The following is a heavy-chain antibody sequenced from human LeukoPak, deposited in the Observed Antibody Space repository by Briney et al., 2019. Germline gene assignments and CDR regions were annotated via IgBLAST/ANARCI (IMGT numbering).Heavy chain of an antibody. CDR3: ARDQKIVVVPAAPGRYYYYMDV. V-gene: IGHV1-2*02. J-gene: IGHJ6*03. CDR2: INPNSGGT. D-gene: IGHD2-2*01. Sequence: GASVKVSCKASGYTFTGYYMHWVRQAPGQGLEWMGWINPNSGGTNYAQKFQGRVTMTRDTSISTAYMELSRLRSDDTAVYYCARDQKIVVVPAAPGRYYYYMDVWGKGTTVTVSS. CDR1: GYTFTGYY.